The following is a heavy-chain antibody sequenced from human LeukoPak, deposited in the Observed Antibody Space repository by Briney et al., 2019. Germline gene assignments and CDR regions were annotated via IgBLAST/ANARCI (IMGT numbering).Heavy chain of an antibody. D-gene: IGHD5-18*01. V-gene: IGHV3-53*01. CDR2: IYSGGST. CDR1: GFIASSNY. CDR3: ARGIQYLNYFDY. Sequence: PGGSVRLSCTASGFIASSNYMSWVRQAPGKGLEWVSLIYSGGSTYYADSVMGRSTISRDNAKKSLYLEMNSLRAEDTALYYCARGIQYLNYFDYWGQGTLVTVSS. J-gene: IGHJ4*02.